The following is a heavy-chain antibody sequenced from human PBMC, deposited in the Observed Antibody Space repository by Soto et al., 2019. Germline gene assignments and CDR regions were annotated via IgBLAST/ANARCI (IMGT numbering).Heavy chain of an antibody. J-gene: IGHJ6*02. V-gene: IGHV4-59*01. CDR1: GGSISSYY. D-gene: IGHD6-19*01. CDR3: ARGRGSGWSYYYYYGMDV. Sequence: QVQLQESGPGLVKPSETLSLTCTVSGGSISSYYGSWIRQPPGKGLEWIGYIYYSGSTNYNPSLKSRVTISVDTSKNQFSLKLSSVTAADTAVYYCARGRGSGWSYYYYYGMDVWGQGTTVTVSS. CDR2: IYYSGST.